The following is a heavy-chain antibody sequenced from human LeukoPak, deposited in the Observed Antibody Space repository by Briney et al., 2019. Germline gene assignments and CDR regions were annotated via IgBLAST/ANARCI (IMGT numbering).Heavy chain of an antibody. CDR1: GGSISSGGYS. CDR2: IYYTGNT. CDR3: ARAYLVIGAFDI. Sequence: PSETLSLTCTVSGGSISSGGYSWSWIRQPPGKGMEWIAYIYYTGNTYFNPSLKSRVTISVDTSKNQFSLKLSSVTAADTAVYYCARAYLVIGAFDIWGQGTMVTVSS. V-gene: IGHV4-30-4*07. D-gene: IGHD3-22*01. J-gene: IGHJ3*02.